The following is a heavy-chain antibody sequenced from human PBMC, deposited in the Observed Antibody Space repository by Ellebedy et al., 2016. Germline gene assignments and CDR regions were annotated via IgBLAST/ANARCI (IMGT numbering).Heavy chain of an antibody. V-gene: IGHV3-48*04. CDR1: GFTFSSYS. J-gene: IGHJ6*02. CDR3: ARDRVRVEIVVVPAAMESYYYYGMDV. CDR2: ISSSSSTI. D-gene: IGHD2-2*01. Sequence: GGSLRLXXAASGFTFSSYSMNWVRQAPGKGLEWVSYISSSSSTIYYADSVKGRFTISRDNAKNSLYLQMNSLRAEDTAVYYCARDRVRVEIVVVPAAMESYYYYGMDVWGQGTTVTVSS.